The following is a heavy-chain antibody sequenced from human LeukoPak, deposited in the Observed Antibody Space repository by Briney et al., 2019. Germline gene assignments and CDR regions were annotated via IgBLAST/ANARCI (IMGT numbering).Heavy chain of an antibody. CDR3: ASLAYCSGGNCLGNWFDP. V-gene: IGHV4-39*01. J-gene: IGHJ5*02. CDR2: IYYSGST. CDR1: GGSISSSAYY. Sequence: SETLSLTCTVPGGSISSSAYYWGWIRQPPGKGLEWIGSIYYSGSTYYNPSLKSRVTISADTSKNQFSLKLTSVTAADTAVYYCASLAYCSGGNCLGNWFDPWGQGTLVTVSS. D-gene: IGHD2-15*01.